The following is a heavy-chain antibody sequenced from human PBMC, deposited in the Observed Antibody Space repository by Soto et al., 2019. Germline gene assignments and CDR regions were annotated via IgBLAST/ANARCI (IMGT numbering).Heavy chain of an antibody. D-gene: IGHD2-15*01. V-gene: IGHV1-69*01. J-gene: IGHJ2*01. CDR3: ARDRGYCSGGSCYSGSWYFDL. Sequence: QVQLVQSGAEVKKPGSSVKVSCKASGGTFSSYAISWVRKAHGHGLEWMGGIIPIFGTANYAQKFQGRVTITAAESTGTAYMGLSSLRSEDTAVYYCARDRGYCSGGSCYSGSWYFDLWSRDTLVTVSS. CDR2: IIPIFGTA. CDR1: GGTFSSYA.